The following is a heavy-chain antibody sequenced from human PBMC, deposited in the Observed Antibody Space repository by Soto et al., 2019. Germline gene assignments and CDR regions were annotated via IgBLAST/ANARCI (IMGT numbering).Heavy chain of an antibody. J-gene: IGHJ5*02. CDR1: GYTFTGYY. D-gene: IGHD6-19*01. CDR3: AREVPTGQCGWFDP. CDR2: INPNSGGT. Sequence: QVQLVQSGAEVKKPGASVKVSCKASGYTFTGYYMHWVRQAPGQGLEWMGWINPNSGGTNYAQKFQGRVTMTRDTAISTASMELSRLRSDDTAVYYCAREVPTGQCGWFDPWGQGTLVTVSS. V-gene: IGHV1-2*02.